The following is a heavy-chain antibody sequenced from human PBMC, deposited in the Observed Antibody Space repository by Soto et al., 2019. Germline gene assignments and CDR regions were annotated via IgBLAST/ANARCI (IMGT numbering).Heavy chain of an antibody. J-gene: IGHJ6*02. CDR3: ARVRFLEWLSRYYHYGMDV. V-gene: IGHV4-59*01. CDR1: GGSISSYY. CDR2: IYYSGST. D-gene: IGHD3-3*01. Sequence: SETLSLTCTVSGGSISSYYWSWIRQPPGKGLEWIGYIYYSGSTNYNPSLKSRVTISVDTSKNQFSLKLSSVTAADTAVYYCARVRFLEWLSRYYHYGMDVWGQGTTVTVSS.